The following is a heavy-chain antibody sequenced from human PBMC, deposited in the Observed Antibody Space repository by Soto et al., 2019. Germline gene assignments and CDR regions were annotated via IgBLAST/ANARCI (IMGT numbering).Heavy chain of an antibody. CDR2: IWYDGSNK. J-gene: IGHJ4*02. Sequence: QVQLVESGGGVVQPGRSLRLSCAASGFTFSSYGMHWVRQAPGKGLEWVAVIWYDGSNKYYADSVKGRFTISRDNYKTTLYLQMNRLRAEDTAVYYCARCGIAAGAYWGQGTLVTVSS. D-gene: IGHD6-13*01. CDR1: GFTFSSYG. V-gene: IGHV3-33*01. CDR3: ARCGIAAGAY.